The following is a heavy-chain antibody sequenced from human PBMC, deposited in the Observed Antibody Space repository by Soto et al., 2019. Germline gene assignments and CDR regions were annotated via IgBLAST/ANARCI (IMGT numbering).Heavy chain of an antibody. CDR1: GDSITSTNW. CDR2: IYHSGTT. Sequence: QVQLQESGPGLVKPSGTLSLTCGVSGDSITSTNWWSWVRQPPGRGLEWIGEIYHSGTTHYNPSLKSRITILLDESKNQFSLNLSSVTAADTAVDYCARRKGPDHYGLDVW. J-gene: IGHJ6*01. CDR3: ARRKGPDHYGLDV. V-gene: IGHV4-4*02.